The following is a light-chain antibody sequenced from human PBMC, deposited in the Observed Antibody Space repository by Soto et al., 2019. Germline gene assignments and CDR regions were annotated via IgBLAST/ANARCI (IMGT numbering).Light chain of an antibody. V-gene: IGKV1-27*01. J-gene: IGKJ4*01. CDR3: QKYNSAPLT. CDR1: QNIGVY. Sequence: IQITQSPSTLSATDGDKAPLTCRASQNIGVYLNWYQKKPGKAPKLLIHAASSLQSGVPSRFSGSGSGTDFTLTISSLQPEDVATYYCQKYNSAPLTFGGGAKVDIK. CDR2: AAS.